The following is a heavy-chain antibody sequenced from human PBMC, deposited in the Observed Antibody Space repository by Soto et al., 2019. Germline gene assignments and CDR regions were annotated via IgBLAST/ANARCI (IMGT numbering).Heavy chain of an antibody. D-gene: IGHD1-26*01. J-gene: IGHJ4*02. CDR3: ARVHVGATEALFDY. V-gene: IGHV4-30-4*08. CDR2: ISYSGST. CDR1: GGSISSGGYY. Sequence: PSETLSLTCTVSGGSISSGGYYWSWIRQHPGEGLEWVGYISYSGSTYYNPSLKSRVTISVDTSKNQFSLKLSSVTAADTAVYYCARVHVGATEALFDYWGQGTLVTVSS.